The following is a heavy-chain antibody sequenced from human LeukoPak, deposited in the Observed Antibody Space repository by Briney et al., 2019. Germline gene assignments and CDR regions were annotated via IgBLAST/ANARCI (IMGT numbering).Heavy chain of an antibody. CDR2: IYSGGST. Sequence: PGGSLRLSCAASGFTVSSNYMSWVRQAPGKGLEWVSVIYSGGSTYYADSVKGRFTISRDNSKNTLYLQMNSLRAEDTAVYYCARGENYYDSSGYYRYFDYWGQGTLVTVSS. J-gene: IGHJ4*02. D-gene: IGHD3-22*01. CDR1: GFTVSSNY. V-gene: IGHV3-66*01. CDR3: ARGENYYDSSGYYRYFDY.